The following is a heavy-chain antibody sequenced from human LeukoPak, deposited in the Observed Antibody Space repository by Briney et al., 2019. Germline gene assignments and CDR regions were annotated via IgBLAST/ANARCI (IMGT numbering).Heavy chain of an antibody. Sequence: GGSLRLSCEASGFTFSSYAMSWVRQAPGKGLAWVSVISSSADSTYYADSVKGRFTISRDNSKNTLFLQMDSLRAEDTAVYYCAKTQWKVGATDYFDYWGQGILVTVSS. J-gene: IGHJ4*02. CDR2: ISSSADST. CDR1: GFTFSSYA. V-gene: IGHV3-23*01. D-gene: IGHD1-26*01. CDR3: AKTQWKVGATDYFDY.